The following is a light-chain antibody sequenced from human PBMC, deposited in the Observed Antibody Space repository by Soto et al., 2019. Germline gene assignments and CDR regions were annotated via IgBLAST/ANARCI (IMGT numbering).Light chain of an antibody. CDR2: LGS. Sequence: DIVMTQSPLSLPVTPGEPASISCRSSLNLLHSNGYNYLDWYLQKPGQSPQLLIYLGSNRAPGVPDRFSGSGSGTDFTLRISRVEAEDVGVYYCMQALQTGTFGQGTRLEIK. V-gene: IGKV2-28*01. CDR3: MQALQTGT. CDR1: LNLLHSNGYNY. J-gene: IGKJ5*01.